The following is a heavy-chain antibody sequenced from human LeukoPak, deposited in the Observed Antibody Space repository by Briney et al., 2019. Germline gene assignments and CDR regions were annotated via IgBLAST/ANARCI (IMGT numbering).Heavy chain of an antibody. J-gene: IGHJ4*02. V-gene: IGHV1-18*01. Sequence: ASVKVSFKSSGYTFTSYGISWVRQAPGQGLEWMGWISAYNGNTNYAQKLQGRVTMTTDTSTSTAYMELRSLRSDDTAVYYCASDDYGDYFDCWGRGTLVTVSS. D-gene: IGHD4-17*01. CDR3: ASDDYGDYFDC. CDR2: ISAYNGNT. CDR1: GYTFTSYG.